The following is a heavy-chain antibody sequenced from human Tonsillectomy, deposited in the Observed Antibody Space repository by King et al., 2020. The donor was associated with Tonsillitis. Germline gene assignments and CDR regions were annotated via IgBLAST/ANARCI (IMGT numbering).Heavy chain of an antibody. D-gene: IGHD5-18*01. Sequence: VQLVESGGGVVQPGRSLRLSCAASGFTFSSYAMHWVRQAPGKGLEWVSVISYDGSNKYYADSVKGRFTISRDNSKNTLYLQMNSLRAEDTAVYYCARVRLRIQLDDAFDIWGQGTMVTVSS. V-gene: IGHV3-30-3*01. CDR1: GFTFSSYA. J-gene: IGHJ3*02. CDR2: ISYDGSNK. CDR3: ARVRLRIQLDDAFDI.